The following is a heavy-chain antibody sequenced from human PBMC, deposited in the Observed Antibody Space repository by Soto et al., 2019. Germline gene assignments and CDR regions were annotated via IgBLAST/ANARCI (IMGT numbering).Heavy chain of an antibody. J-gene: IGHJ4*02. V-gene: IGHV3-23*01. CDR2: ISGSGGNT. D-gene: IGHD6-19*01. CDR3: AKGPTAVRLAVAAPADS. CDR1: GFTFSSYA. Sequence: VHLLESGGDLVQPGESLRLSCAASGFTFSSYAMSWVRLTSGKGLEWVAGISGSGGNTYYANSVKDRFAISRDNSKGTLFLQMDRLRVEDTAVYYCAKGPTAVRLAVAAPADSWGQGALVTVSA.